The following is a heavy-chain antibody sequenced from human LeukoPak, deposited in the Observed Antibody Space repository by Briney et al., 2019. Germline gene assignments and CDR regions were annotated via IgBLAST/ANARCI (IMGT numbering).Heavy chain of an antibody. CDR1: GFTFSSYA. V-gene: IGHV3-30-3*01. Sequence: GGTLRLSCAASGFTFSSYAMHWVRQAPGKGLEWVAVISYDGSNKYYADSVKGRFTISRDNSKNTLYLQMNSLRAEDTAVYYCVAAADHNVDYWGQGTLVTVSS. D-gene: IGHD6-13*01. CDR2: ISYDGSNK. CDR3: VAAADHNVDY. J-gene: IGHJ4*02.